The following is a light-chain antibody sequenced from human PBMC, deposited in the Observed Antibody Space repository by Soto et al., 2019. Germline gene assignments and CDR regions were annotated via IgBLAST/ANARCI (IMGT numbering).Light chain of an antibody. J-gene: IGKJ5*01. CDR2: DAS. CDR1: QDISNY. V-gene: IGKV1-33*01. CDR3: LQDDTYPIT. Sequence: DIQMTQSPSSLSASVGDRVTITCQASQDISNYLNWYQQKPGKAPKLLIYDASNLETGVPSRFSGSGSGTDFTLTISSLQPEDFATYYCLQDDTYPITFGQGTRLEIK.